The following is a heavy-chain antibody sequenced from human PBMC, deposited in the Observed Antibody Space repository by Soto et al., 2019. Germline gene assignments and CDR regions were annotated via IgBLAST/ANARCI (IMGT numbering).Heavy chain of an antibody. CDR1: GYTFTSYG. D-gene: IGHD6-25*01. CDR3: ARGERRPYSSGLDY. Sequence: GASVKVSCKASGYTFTSYGLRWVRQAPGQGLEGMGWISAYNRNTNYAQKLQGRVTMTTDTSTSTAYMELRSLRSDDTAVYYCARGERRPYSSGLDYWGQATLVTVSS. J-gene: IGHJ4*02. CDR2: ISAYNRNT. V-gene: IGHV1-18*04.